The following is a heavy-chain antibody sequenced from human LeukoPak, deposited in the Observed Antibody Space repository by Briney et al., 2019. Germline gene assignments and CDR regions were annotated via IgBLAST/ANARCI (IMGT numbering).Heavy chain of an antibody. CDR3: ARDHEIITFGGIIGY. CDR2: MSYDGSNK. Sequence: GGSLRLSCAASGFTFSSYAMHWVRQAPGKGLEWQAVMSYDGSNKYYADSGKGRFTISRDNSKNTLDLQMNSLRAEDTAVYYCARDHEIITFGGIIGYWGQGTLVTVSS. D-gene: IGHD3-16*02. J-gene: IGHJ4*02. CDR1: GFTFSSYA. V-gene: IGHV3-30*04.